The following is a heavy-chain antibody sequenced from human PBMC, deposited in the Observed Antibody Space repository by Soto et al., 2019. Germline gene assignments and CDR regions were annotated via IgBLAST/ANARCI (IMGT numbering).Heavy chain of an antibody. J-gene: IGHJ6*02. CDR2: MHYSGNS. Sequence: KSSETLSLTCTVSGGSMRSYYWSWIRQPPGRGLEWIGYMHYSGNSKYNPSLKTRVTISLDTSKNQFSLNLSSVTAADTAVYYCARDRGYSGYDPRYSYDAMDVWGHGTTVTVSS. CDR3: ARDRGYSGYDPRYSYDAMDV. CDR1: GGSMRSYY. V-gene: IGHV4-59*01. D-gene: IGHD5-12*01.